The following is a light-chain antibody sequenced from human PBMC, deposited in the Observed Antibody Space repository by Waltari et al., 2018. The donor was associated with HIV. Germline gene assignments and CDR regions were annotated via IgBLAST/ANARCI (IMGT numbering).Light chain of an antibody. CDR3: AARDDILSGSWV. CDR2: SDS. Sequence: HSVLTQAPSASGTLGQRVTISCSGSISNIGTNSVSWFQQLPGMSPRLIIFSDSRRPSRGSDRFSSSMSGPSASLAIDGLESGDEADYYCAARDDILSGSWVFGGGT. CDR1: ISNIGTNS. J-gene: IGLJ3*02. V-gene: IGLV1-44*01.